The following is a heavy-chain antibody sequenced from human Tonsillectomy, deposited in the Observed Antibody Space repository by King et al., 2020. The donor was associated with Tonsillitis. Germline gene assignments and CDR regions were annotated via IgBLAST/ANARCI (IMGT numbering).Heavy chain of an antibody. CDR1: VVNVGDGS. CDR2: IYNEGCA. J-gene: IGHJ4*02. V-gene: IGHV3-66*01. Sequence: VQLVESGGGLVQPGGSRRLSCAASVVNVGDGSMTWVRQAPGKGLELLSVIYNEGCAYYVDAVKGRVTISRDNSKNTVHLQMNSLTVEDTAVYYCAGDCCTGSRADHWGQGVLVSVSS. CDR3: AGDCCTGSRADH. D-gene: IGHD2-8*02.